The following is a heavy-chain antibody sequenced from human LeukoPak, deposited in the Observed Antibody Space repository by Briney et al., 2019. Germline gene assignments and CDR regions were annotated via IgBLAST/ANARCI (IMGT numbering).Heavy chain of an antibody. Sequence: SSVKVSCKASGGTFSSYAISWVRQAPGQGLEWMGGIIPIFGTANYAQEFQGRVTITADESTSTAYMELSSLRSEDTAVYYCARESGYSYGSYYMDVWGKGTTVTVSS. J-gene: IGHJ6*03. CDR3: ARESGYSYGSYYMDV. D-gene: IGHD5-18*01. CDR1: GGTFSSYA. V-gene: IGHV1-69*13. CDR2: IIPIFGTA.